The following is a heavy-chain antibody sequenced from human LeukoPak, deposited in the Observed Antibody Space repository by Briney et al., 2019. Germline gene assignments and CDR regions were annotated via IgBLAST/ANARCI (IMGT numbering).Heavy chain of an antibody. CDR2: INAGNGNT. CDR1: GYTFTSYA. V-gene: IGHV1-3*01. D-gene: IGHD2-2*01. J-gene: IGHJ6*04. CDR3: ARSGRTGCSSTSCYYYYGMDV. Sequence: EASVKVSCKASGYTFTSYAMHWVRRAPGQRLEWMGWINAGNGNTKYSQKFQGRVTITRDTSASTAYVELSSLRSEDTAVYYCARSGRTGCSSTSCYYYYGMDVWGKGTTVTVSS.